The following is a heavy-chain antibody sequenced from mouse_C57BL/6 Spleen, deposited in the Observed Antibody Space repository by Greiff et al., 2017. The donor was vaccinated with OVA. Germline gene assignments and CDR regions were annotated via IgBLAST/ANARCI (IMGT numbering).Heavy chain of an antibody. D-gene: IGHD2-3*01. J-gene: IGHJ2*01. CDR3: ARSGGYYDFDY. V-gene: IGHV1-54*01. CDR1: GYAFTNYL. Sequence: QVQLKESGAELVRPGTSVKVSCKASGYAFTNYLIEWVKQRPGQGLEWIGVINPGSGGTNYNEKFKGKATLTADKSSSTAYMQLSSLTSEDSAVYFCARSGGYYDFDYWGQGTTLTVSS. CDR2: INPGSGGT.